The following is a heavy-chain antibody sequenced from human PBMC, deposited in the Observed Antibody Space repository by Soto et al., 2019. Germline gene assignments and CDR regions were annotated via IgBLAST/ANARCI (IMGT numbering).Heavy chain of an antibody. CDR3: ARGFTYGMDV. Sequence: VQVVESGGGLVQPGGSLRLSCAASGFTFTNYWMHWVRQAPGKGLEWVAMVWYDGSRKYYADSVRGRFTISRDNSRDTLYLQANSLRGDDTAVYYCARGFTYGMDVWGQGTTVTVSS. J-gene: IGHJ6*02. CDR2: VWYDGSRK. V-gene: IGHV3-33*08. CDR1: GFTFTNYW.